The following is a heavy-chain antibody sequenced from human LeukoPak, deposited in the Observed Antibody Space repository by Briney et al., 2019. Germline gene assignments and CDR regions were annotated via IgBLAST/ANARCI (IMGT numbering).Heavy chain of an antibody. V-gene: IGHV1-8*01. J-gene: IGHJ4*02. Sequence: GAPVKVSCKASGYTFTSYDINWVRQATGQGLEWTGWMNPNSGNTGYAQKFQGRVTMTRNTSISTAYMELSSLRSEDTAVYYCAREGLFGLSSDFDYWGQGTLVTVSS. D-gene: IGHD2-21*01. CDR2: MNPNSGNT. CDR3: AREGLFGLSSDFDY. CDR1: GYTFTSYD.